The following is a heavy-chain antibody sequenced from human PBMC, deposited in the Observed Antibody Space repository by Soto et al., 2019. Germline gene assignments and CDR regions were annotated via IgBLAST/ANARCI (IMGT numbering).Heavy chain of an antibody. CDR2: VFYSGST. J-gene: IGHJ4*02. CDR1: GGSISNSNYF. Sequence: SETLSLTCTVSGGSISNSNYFWGWIRQPPGKGLEWIGSVFYSGSTYYTPSLKSRVTISVDTSKNQFSLKLSSVTAADTAVYYCARLHGDLGVWYYFDYWGQGTLVTVSS. V-gene: IGHV4-39*01. D-gene: IGHD6-19*01. CDR3: ARLHGDLGVWYYFDY.